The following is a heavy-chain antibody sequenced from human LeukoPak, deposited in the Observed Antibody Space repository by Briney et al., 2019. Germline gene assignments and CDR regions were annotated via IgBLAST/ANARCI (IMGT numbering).Heavy chain of an antibody. D-gene: IGHD6-6*01. Sequence: PGRSLRLACAASGFTFSSYGMHWVRQAPGKGLEWMAARWSDGGNKYYADSVKGRFTISRDSSKNTLYLQMNSLRAEDTAVYYCAKERVYRSSEHYYYYMDVWGKGTTVTVSS. V-gene: IGHV3-33*06. CDR3: AKERVYRSSEHYYYYMDV. CDR2: RWSDGGNK. J-gene: IGHJ6*03. CDR1: GFTFSSYG.